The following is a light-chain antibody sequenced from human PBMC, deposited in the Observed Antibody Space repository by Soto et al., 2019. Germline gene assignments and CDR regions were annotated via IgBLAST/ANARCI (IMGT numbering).Light chain of an antibody. CDR2: STN. Sequence: HTVVTQEPSFSVSPGGTVTLTCGLTSGSVSASSYPSWYQQTPGQAPRTLIYSTNTRSSGVPDRFSGSILGNKAALTITGAQADDDSDYYCVLYLGSGIWVFGGGTKLTVL. CDR3: VLYLGSGIWV. J-gene: IGLJ3*02. CDR1: SGSVSASSY. V-gene: IGLV8-61*01.